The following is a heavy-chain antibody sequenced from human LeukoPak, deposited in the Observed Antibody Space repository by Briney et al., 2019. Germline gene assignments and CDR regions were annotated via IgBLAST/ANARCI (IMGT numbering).Heavy chain of an antibody. V-gene: IGHV3-9*01. CDR2: ISWNSRSI. CDR1: GFTFDDYA. CDR3: AKDVYSSSWRYFDL. J-gene: IGHJ2*01. D-gene: IGHD6-13*01. Sequence: GGSLRLSCAASGFTFDDYAMPWVRQAPGKGLEWVSGISWNSRSIDYADSVKGRFTISRDNAKNSLYLQMNSLRAEDTALYFCAKDVYSSSWRYFDLWGRGTLVTVSS.